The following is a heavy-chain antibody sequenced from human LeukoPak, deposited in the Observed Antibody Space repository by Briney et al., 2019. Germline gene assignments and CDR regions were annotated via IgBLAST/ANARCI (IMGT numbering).Heavy chain of an antibody. V-gene: IGHV3-21*04. Sequence: GGSLRLSCAASGFTFSSYSMKWVRQAPGKGLEWVSSISSSSSYIYYADSVKGRFTISRDNAKNSLYLQMNSLRAEDTAVYYCATDQDQSDYWGQGTLVTVSS. CDR3: ATDQDQSDY. CDR1: GFTFSSYS. CDR2: ISSSSSYI. J-gene: IGHJ4*02.